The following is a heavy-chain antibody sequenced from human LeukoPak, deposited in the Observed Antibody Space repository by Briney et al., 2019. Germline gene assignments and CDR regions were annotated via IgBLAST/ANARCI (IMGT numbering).Heavy chain of an antibody. V-gene: IGHV3-21*01. CDR3: ARVRIGTMIVVNDYFDY. J-gene: IGHJ4*02. CDR2: ISSSSSYI. D-gene: IGHD3-22*01. Sequence: GGSLRLSCAASGFTFSSYSMNWVRQAPGKGLEWVSSISSSSSYIYYADSVKGRFTISRDNAKNSLYLQMNSLRAEDTAVYYCARVRIGTMIVVNDYFDYWGQGTLVTVSS. CDR1: GFTFSSYS.